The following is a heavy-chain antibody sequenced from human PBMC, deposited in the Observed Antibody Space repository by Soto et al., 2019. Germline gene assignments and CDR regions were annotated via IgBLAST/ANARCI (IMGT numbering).Heavy chain of an antibody. CDR1: GYTLPELS. CDR3: ATTYYYDSSGLLRAFDI. Sequence: GASVKVSCKVSGYTLPELSMHWVRQAPGKGLEWMGGFDPEDGETIYAQKFQGRATMTEDTSTDTAYMELSSLRSEDTAVYYCATTYYYDSSGLLRAFDIWGQGTMVTVSS. D-gene: IGHD3-22*01. CDR2: FDPEDGET. V-gene: IGHV1-24*01. J-gene: IGHJ3*02.